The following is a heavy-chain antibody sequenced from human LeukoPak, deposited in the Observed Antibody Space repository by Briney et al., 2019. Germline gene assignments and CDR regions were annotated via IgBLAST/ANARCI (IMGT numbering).Heavy chain of an antibody. CDR1: GFTFSDSY. Sequence: GGSLRLSCAASGFTFSDSYMSWIRQAPGKGLEWVSYIRSSSSYTNYADSVKGRFSISRDNAKNSLYLQMNSLRAEDTAVYYCARTYVANSFDIWGQGTMVTVSS. D-gene: IGHD3-16*01. V-gene: IGHV3-11*03. CDR3: ARTYVANSFDI. J-gene: IGHJ3*02. CDR2: IRSSSSYT.